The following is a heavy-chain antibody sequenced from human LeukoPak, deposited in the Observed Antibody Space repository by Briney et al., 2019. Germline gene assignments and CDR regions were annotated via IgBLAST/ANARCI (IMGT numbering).Heavy chain of an antibody. CDR1: GFTFSSYW. Sequence: PGGSLRLSCAASGFTFSSYWMNWARQAPGKGLEWVASINHNGNVNYYVDSVKGRFTISRDNSKNTLYLQMNSLRAEDTAVYYCAKEYSSSWYWTYYGMDVWGQGTTVTVSS. J-gene: IGHJ6*02. V-gene: IGHV3-7*03. CDR3: AKEYSSSWYWTYYGMDV. CDR2: INHNGNVN. D-gene: IGHD6-13*01.